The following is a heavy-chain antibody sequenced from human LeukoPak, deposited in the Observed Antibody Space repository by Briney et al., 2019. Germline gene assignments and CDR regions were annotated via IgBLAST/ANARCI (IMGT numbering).Heavy chain of an antibody. CDR1: GFTFSNYN. Sequence: GGSLRLSCAVSGFTFSNYNMNWIRQAPGKGPEWVSSISGGSERIYYADSVKGRFTISRDNAKNSLFLQMNSLRAEDTALYHCARGAVGDTNAFDIWGQGTMVTVSS. D-gene: IGHD1-26*01. J-gene: IGHJ3*02. CDR3: ARGAVGDTNAFDI. CDR2: ISGGSERI. V-gene: IGHV3-21*04.